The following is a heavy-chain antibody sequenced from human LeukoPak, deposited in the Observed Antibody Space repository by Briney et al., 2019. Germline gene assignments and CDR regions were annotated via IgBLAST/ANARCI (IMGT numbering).Heavy chain of an antibody. V-gene: IGHV4-34*01. D-gene: IGHD3-22*01. CDR3: ARTYDSSGYLDY. J-gene: IGHJ4*02. Sequence: PSETLSLTCTVSGGSVRSYYWSWIRRPPGKGLEWIGEINHSGSTSYNPSLKSRVTISVDTSKNQFSLKLSSVTAADTAVYYCARTYDSSGYLDYWGQGTLVTVSS. CDR1: GGSVRSYY. CDR2: INHSGST.